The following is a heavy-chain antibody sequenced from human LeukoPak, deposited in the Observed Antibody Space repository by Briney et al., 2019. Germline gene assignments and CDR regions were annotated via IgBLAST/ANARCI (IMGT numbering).Heavy chain of an antibody. V-gene: IGHV3-7*01. CDR3: ARALTERWFDP. J-gene: IGHJ5*02. Sequence: GGSLRLSCAASGFTFTNYWMTWVRQAPGKGPERVANIKPDGTEKYYVDSLRGRFTISRDNAKSSLYLEMNSLRVEDTAIYYCARALTERWFDPWGQGTLVTVSS. CDR1: GFTFTNYW. CDR2: IKPDGTEK.